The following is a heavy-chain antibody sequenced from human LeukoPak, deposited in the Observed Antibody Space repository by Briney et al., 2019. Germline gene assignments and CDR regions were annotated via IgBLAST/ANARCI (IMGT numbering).Heavy chain of an antibody. J-gene: IGHJ6*03. Sequence: SETLSLTCTVSGGSISSSSYYWSWIRQPPGKGLEWIGEINHSGSTNYNPSLKSRVTISVDTSKNQFSLKLSSVTAADTAVYYCARGRNSSSWYRYYYYMDVWGKGTTVTVSS. CDR1: GGSISSSSYY. V-gene: IGHV4-39*07. CDR3: ARGRNSSSWYRYYYYMDV. D-gene: IGHD6-13*01. CDR2: INHSGST.